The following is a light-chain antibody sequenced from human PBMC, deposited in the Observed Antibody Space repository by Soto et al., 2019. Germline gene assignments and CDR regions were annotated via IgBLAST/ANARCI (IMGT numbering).Light chain of an antibody. V-gene: IGKV3-15*01. CDR1: QTIYSN. CDR2: RAS. Sequence: IVMTQSPATLSVSPGERATLSCRAGQTIYSNVAWYQQRPGQAPRLLIYRASTRATGVPARFSGSGSGTEFTLTISGLQSEDSAVYYCQQYNYWPITFGQGTRLEIK. CDR3: QQYNYWPIT. J-gene: IGKJ5*01.